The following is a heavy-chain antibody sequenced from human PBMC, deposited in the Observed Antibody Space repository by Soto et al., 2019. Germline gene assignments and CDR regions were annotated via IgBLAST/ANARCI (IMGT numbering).Heavy chain of an antibody. Sequence: GGSLRLSCGVSGFTFSSYWMYWVRQVPGKGLEAISAVSTSGRSTYYADSVKDRFTISRDNSKNTLFLQMGSLRPEDTAIYYCVKQAHGLDGVAFDYWGQGTQVTVSS. CDR2: VSTSGRST. CDR3: VKQAHGLDGVAFDY. J-gene: IGHJ4*02. CDR1: GFTFSSYW. D-gene: IGHD2-15*01. V-gene: IGHV3-64D*06.